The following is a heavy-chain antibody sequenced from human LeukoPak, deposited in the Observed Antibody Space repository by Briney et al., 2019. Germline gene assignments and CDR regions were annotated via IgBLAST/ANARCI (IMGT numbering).Heavy chain of an antibody. V-gene: IGHV1-46*01. J-gene: IGHJ4*02. Sequence: ASVKVSCKASGYTFTSYYMHWVRQAPGQGLEWMGIINPSGGSTSYAQKFQGRVTMTRDTSTSTVYMELSSLRSENTAVYYCARADPMYSSSWYWGLPSDYWGRGNLVTVSS. CDR1: GYTFTSYY. CDR2: INPSGGST. D-gene: IGHD6-13*01. CDR3: ARADPMYSSSWYWGLPSDY.